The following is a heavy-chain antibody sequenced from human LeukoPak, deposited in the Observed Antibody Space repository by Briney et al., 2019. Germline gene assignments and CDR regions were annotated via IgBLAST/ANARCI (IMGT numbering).Heavy chain of an antibody. CDR1: GFTFTSYS. CDR3: AKEGSSWYYFDY. V-gene: IGHV3-21*06. CDR2: IGSSSSYI. Sequence: GGSLRLSCAASGFTFTSYSMNWVRQAPGQGLVWVSSIGSSSSYINYADSVKGRFTISRDNAKNSLYLQMNSLRAEDTAVYYCAKEGSSWYYFDYWGQGTLVTVSS. D-gene: IGHD6-13*01. J-gene: IGHJ4*02.